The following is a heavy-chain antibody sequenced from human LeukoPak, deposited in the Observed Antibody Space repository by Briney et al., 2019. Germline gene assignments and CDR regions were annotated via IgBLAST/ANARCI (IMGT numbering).Heavy chain of an antibody. CDR1: GGSIRSGSHY. D-gene: IGHD3-22*01. CDR2: IYYSGST. J-gene: IGHJ4*02. Sequence: SETLSLTCTVSGGSIRSGSHYWAWIRPPPGKGLEWIGSIYYSGSTYYNPSLENRVTISIDTSKNHFSLKLSSLSAADTSVYYCAKRDDSGGNLVDLWGQGTLVTVS. CDR3: AKRDDSGGNLVDL. V-gene: IGHV4-39*01.